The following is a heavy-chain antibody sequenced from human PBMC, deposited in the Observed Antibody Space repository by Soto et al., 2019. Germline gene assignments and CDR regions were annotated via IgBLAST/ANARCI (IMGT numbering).Heavy chain of an antibody. D-gene: IGHD3-3*01. V-gene: IGHV1-8*01. J-gene: IGHJ6*03. CDR2: MNPNSGNT. CDR1: GYTFTSYD. CDR3: GRGVLRFLEWLSDYYYSDF. Sequence: ASVKVSCKASGYTFTSYDINWVRQATGQGLEWMGWMNPNSGNTGYAQKFQCRVTMTRNTSISTAYMELSSLRSEDTAVYYCGRGVLRFLEWLSDYYYSDFWGKGTTVTVSS.